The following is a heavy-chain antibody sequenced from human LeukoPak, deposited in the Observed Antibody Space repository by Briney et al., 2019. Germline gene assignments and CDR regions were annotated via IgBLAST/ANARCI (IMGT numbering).Heavy chain of an antibody. CDR1: GYTFTGYY. CDR2: INPNSGGT. Sequence: GASVKVSCKASGYTFTGYYMHWVRQAPGQGLEWMGWINPNSGGTNYAQKFQGRVTMTRDTSISTAYMELSSLRSEDTAVYYCARPCSSTSCRDDAFDIWGQGTVVTVSS. D-gene: IGHD2-2*01. V-gene: IGHV1-2*02. J-gene: IGHJ3*02. CDR3: ARPCSSTSCRDDAFDI.